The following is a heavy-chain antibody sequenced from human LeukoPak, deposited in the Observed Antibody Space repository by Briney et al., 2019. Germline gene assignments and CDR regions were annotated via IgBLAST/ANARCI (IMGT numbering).Heavy chain of an antibody. CDR3: TRVRYGGVYYLDY. Sequence: PGGSLRLSCAASGFTFSDHYMDWVRQAPGKGLEWVGRSRNRANSYTTEYAASVKGRFTISRDNSKNSLYLQMNSLKTEDTAVYYCTRVRYGGVYYLDYWGQGTLVTVSS. V-gene: IGHV3-72*01. CDR1: GFTFSDHY. J-gene: IGHJ4*02. D-gene: IGHD4-23*01. CDR2: SRNRANSYTT.